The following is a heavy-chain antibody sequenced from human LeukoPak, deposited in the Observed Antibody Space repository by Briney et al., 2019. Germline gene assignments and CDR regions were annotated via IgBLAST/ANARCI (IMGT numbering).Heavy chain of an antibody. CDR2: IGDAGT. D-gene: IGHD3-16*01. CDR3: AKNLGPFDV. CDR1: GFTFNDFA. Sequence: PGGSVRLSRAASGFTFNDFAMTWVRQAPGKGLEWVSSIGDAGTYYADSVKGRFTISRDNSKNMLYLQLNSLRAGDTAMYYCAKNLGPFDVRGQGTMVTASS. J-gene: IGHJ3*01. V-gene: IGHV3-23*01.